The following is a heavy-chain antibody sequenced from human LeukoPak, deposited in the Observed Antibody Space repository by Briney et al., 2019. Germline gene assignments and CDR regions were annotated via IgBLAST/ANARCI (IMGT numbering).Heavy chain of an antibody. D-gene: IGHD1-26*01. Sequence: GASVKVSCRASGYTFTGYYMHWVRQAPGQGLEWMGWINPNTGDGKVAQKYQDRVTMTRDTSINTAYMELSSLRSDDTAVYYCARGRGGSWWGQGTLVTVSS. CDR3: ARGRGGSW. J-gene: IGHJ4*02. CDR2: INPNTGDG. CDR1: GYTFTGYY. V-gene: IGHV1-2*02.